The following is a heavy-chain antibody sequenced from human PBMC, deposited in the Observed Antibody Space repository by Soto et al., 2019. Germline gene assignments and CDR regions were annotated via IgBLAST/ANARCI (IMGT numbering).Heavy chain of an antibody. CDR2: IYYSGST. CDR3: ARHFRPPHDYPNYYDSSGYVEY. CDR1: GGSISSSSYY. D-gene: IGHD3-22*01. V-gene: IGHV4-39*01. Sequence: SETLSLTCTVSGGSISSSSYYWGWIRQPPGKGLEWIGSIYYSGSTYYNPSLKSRVTISVDTSKNQFSLKLSSVTAADTAVYYCARHFRPPHDYPNYYDSSGYVEYWGQGTLVTVS. J-gene: IGHJ4*02.